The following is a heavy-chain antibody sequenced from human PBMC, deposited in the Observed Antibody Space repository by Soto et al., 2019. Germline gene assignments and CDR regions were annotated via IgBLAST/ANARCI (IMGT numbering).Heavy chain of an antibody. CDR1: GFTFSSYA. J-gene: IGHJ4*02. D-gene: IGHD5-18*01. CDR3: ARTGSGYSYGLTFFDY. V-gene: IGHV3-30-3*01. CDR2: ISYDGSNK. Sequence: GGSLRLSCAASGFTFSSYAMHWVRQAPGKGLEWVAVISYDGSNKYYADSVKGRFTISRDNSKNTLYLQMNSLRAEDTAVYYCARTGSGYSYGLTFFDYWGQGTLVTVSS.